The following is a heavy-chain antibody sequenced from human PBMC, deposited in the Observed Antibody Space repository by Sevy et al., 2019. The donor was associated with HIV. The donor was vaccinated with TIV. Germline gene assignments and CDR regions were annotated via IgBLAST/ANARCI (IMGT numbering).Heavy chain of an antibody. V-gene: IGHV3-21*01. CDR2: ISSSSSYI. D-gene: IGHD5-18*01. J-gene: IGHJ6*02. Sequence: GGSLRLSCAASGFTFSSYSMNWVRQAPGKGLEWVSSISSSSSYIYYADSVKGRFTISRDNAKNSLYLQMNSLRAEDTAVEYCAGDLGYSYGHDYDGMDVWGQGTTVTVSS. CDR1: GFTFSSYS. CDR3: AGDLGYSYGHDYDGMDV.